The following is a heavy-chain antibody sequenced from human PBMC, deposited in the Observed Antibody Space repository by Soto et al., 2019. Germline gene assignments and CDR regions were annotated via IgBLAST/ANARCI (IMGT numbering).Heavy chain of an antibody. CDR1: GGSINSSSYF. Sequence: SETLSLTCSVSGGSINSSSYFWGWCRHPPGKGLEWIGSIYYSGSTYYNPSLRSRVTISVYTSKNQFSLKLSSVTAADTAVFYCARHYSSGSRNWFDPWGQGTLVTVYS. V-gene: IGHV4-39*01. CDR2: IYYSGST. CDR3: ARHYSSGSRNWFDP. D-gene: IGHD6-19*01. J-gene: IGHJ5*02.